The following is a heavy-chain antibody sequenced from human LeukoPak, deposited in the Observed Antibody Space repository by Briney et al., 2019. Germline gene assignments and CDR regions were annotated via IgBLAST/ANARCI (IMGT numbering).Heavy chain of an antibody. J-gene: IGHJ4*02. CDR2: ISYDGSNK. CDR3: AREEDIVIVPAAKRGLDY. V-gene: IGHV3-30*04. Sequence: GGSLRLSCAASGFTFSSYAMHWVRQAPGKGLEWVAVISYDGSNKYYADSVKGRFTISRDNSKNTLDLQMNSLRAEDTAVHYCAREEDIVIVPAAKRGLDYWGQGTLVTVSS. CDR1: GFTFSSYA. D-gene: IGHD2-2*01.